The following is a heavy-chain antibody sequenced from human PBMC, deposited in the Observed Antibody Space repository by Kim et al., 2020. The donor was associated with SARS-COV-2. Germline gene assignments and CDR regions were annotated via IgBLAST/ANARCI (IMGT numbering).Heavy chain of an antibody. CDR3: ARDGYYYDSSGYYYHWFDP. D-gene: IGHD3-22*01. J-gene: IGHJ5*02. CDR2: INWNGGST. CDR1: GFTFDDYG. Sequence: GGSLRLSCAASGFTFDDYGMSWVRQAPGKGLEWVSGINWNGGSTGYADSVKGRFTISRDNAKNSLYLQMNSLRAEDTALYYCARDGYYYDSSGYYYHWFDPWGQGTLVTVSS. V-gene: IGHV3-20*04.